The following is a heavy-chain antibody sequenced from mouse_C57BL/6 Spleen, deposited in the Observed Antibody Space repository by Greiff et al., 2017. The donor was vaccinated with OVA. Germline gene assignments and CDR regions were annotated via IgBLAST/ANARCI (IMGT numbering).Heavy chain of an antibody. Sequence: QVTLKVSGPGLVQPSQSLSITCTVSGFSLTSYGVHWVRQSPGKGLEWLGVIWRGGSTDYNAAFMSRLSITKDNSKSQVFFKMYSLQADDTAIYYCAKNYYGSSYYAMDYWSQGTSVTVSS. V-gene: IGHV2-5*01. CDR1: GFSLTSYG. CDR3: AKNYYGSSYYAMDY. J-gene: IGHJ4*01. D-gene: IGHD1-1*01. CDR2: IWRGGST.